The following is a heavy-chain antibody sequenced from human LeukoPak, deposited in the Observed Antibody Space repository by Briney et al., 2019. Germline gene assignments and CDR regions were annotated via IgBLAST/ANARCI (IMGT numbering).Heavy chain of an antibody. CDR1: GGSISSFY. V-gene: IGHV4-59*01. D-gene: IGHD7-27*01. Sequence: SETLSLTCTVSGGSISSFYWSWIRQPPGKGLEWIGYIYYSGSTNYNPSLKSRVTISVDTSKNQFSLKLSSVTAADTAVYYCARGANWGSPDYWGQGTLVTVSS. CDR2: IYYSGST. CDR3: ARGANWGSPDY. J-gene: IGHJ4*02.